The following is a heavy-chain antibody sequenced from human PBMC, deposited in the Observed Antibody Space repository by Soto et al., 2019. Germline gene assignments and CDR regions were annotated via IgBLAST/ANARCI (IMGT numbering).Heavy chain of an antibody. CDR3: ARDLIVATETNYYYYGMDV. CDR2: IIPIFGTA. Sequence: WASVKVSCKASGGTFSSYAISWVRQAPGQGLEWMGGIIPIFGTANYAQKFQGRVTITADKSTSTAYMELSSLRSEDTAVYYCARDLIVATETNYYYYGMDVWGQGTTVTVSS. D-gene: IGHD5-12*01. CDR1: GGTFSSYA. J-gene: IGHJ6*02. V-gene: IGHV1-69*06.